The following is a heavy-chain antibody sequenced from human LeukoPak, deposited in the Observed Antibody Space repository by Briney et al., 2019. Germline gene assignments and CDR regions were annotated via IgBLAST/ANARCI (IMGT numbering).Heavy chain of an antibody. D-gene: IGHD2-21*01. CDR3: ARHLNNCGDDCYIFDY. J-gene: IGHJ4*02. Sequence: SETLSLTCTVSGGSIFSYYWSWIRQPPGKGLEWMGYIYYSGSTNYNPSLKSRVTISVDTSKNQFSLGVSSVTAADTAVYYCARHLNNCGDDCYIFDYWGQGTLVAVSS. CDR2: IYYSGST. CDR1: GGSIFSYY. V-gene: IGHV4-59*08.